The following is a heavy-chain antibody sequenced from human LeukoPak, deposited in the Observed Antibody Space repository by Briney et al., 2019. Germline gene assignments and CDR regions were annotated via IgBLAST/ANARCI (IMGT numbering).Heavy chain of an antibody. Sequence: GGSLRLSCAASGFTFSSYDMNWVRQAPGKGLEWLAYISTSSRTIYYADSVKGRFTISRDNAKNSLYLQMNTLRAEDTAVYYCARGLGFWGQGTLVTVSS. CDR2: ISTSSRTI. J-gene: IGHJ4*02. D-gene: IGHD6-25*01. CDR1: GFTFSSYD. CDR3: ARGLGF. V-gene: IGHV3-48*01.